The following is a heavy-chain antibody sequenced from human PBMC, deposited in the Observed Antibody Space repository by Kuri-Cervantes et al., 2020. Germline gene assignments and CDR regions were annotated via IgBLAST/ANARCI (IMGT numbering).Heavy chain of an antibody. V-gene: IGHV3-30-3*01. D-gene: IGHD3-9*01. J-gene: IGHJ6*02. CDR3: AKGGSYDILTGYRHYYTFNTMDV. CDR1: GFTFSSYA. CDR2: ISYDGSNK. Sequence: LSLTCAASGFTFSSYAMSWVRQAPGKGLEWVAVISYDGSNKYYADSVKGRFTISRDNSKNTLYLQMNSLRAEDTAVYYCAKGGSYDILTGYRHYYTFNTMDVWGQGTTVTVSS.